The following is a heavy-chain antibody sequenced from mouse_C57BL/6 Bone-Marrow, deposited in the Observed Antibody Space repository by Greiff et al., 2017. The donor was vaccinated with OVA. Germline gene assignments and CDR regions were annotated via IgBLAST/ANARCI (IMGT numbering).Heavy chain of an antibody. CDR1: YFAFMASA. Sequence: LVESGAELVRPGSSVKLSCKDSYFAFMASAMHWVKQRPGHGLEWIGSFTMYSDATEYSENFKGKATLTANTSSSTAYMELSSLTSEDSAVYYGARGNDSNYSYYDMDDWGKGTSVTVSS. D-gene: IGHD2-5*01. CDR3: ARGNDSNYSYYDMDD. V-gene: IGHV1-49*01. J-gene: IGHJ4*01. CDR2: FTMYSDAT.